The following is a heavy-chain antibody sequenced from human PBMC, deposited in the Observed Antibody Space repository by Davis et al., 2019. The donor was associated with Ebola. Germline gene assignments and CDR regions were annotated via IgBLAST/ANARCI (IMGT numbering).Heavy chain of an antibody. CDR1: GYTFTSYD. CDR2: ISAYNGNT. V-gene: IGHV1-18*01. Sequence: ASVTVSCKASGYTFTSYDITWVRQAPGQGLEWMAWISAYNGNTNYAQKLQGRVTMTTDTSTSTAYMDLRSLRSDDTAVYYCARLVGDFYYYGMDVWGQGTTVTVSS. CDR3: ARLVGDFYYYGMDV. J-gene: IGHJ6*02. D-gene: IGHD3-3*01.